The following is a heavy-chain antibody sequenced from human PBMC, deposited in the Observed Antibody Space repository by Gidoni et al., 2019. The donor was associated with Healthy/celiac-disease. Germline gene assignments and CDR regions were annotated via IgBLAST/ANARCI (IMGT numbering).Heavy chain of an antibody. V-gene: IGHV4-34*01. CDR1: GGSFSGYY. Sequence: QVQLQQRGAGLLKPSETPSLTCAVYGGSFSGYYWSWIRQPPGKGLEWIGEINHRGSTNYNPSLKSRVTISVDTSKNQFSLKLSSVTAADTAVYYCARRRITMVRGVSSLDYWGQGTLVTVSS. D-gene: IGHD3-10*01. CDR3: ARRRITMVRGVSSLDY. CDR2: INHRGST. J-gene: IGHJ4*02.